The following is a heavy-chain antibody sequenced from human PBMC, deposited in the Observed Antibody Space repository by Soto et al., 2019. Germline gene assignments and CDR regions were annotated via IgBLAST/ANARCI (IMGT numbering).Heavy chain of an antibody. CDR2: ISGSGFKK. J-gene: IGHJ5*02. V-gene: IGHV3-23*01. Sequence: GGSLRLSCAASGFIFENFGMSWVRQAPGKGLEWISSISGSGFKKYYADSVEGRFTISRDNSKSTVYLELNNLSAEDTAVYHCAKNQGVELVPLATVDWFDPWGQGSVVTVSS. CDR3: AKNQGVELVPLATVDWFDP. D-gene: IGHD1-26*01. CDR1: GFIFENFG.